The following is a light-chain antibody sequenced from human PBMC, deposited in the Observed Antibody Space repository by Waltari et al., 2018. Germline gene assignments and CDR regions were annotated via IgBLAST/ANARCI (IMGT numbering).Light chain of an antibody. CDR3: QNHERLPAT. CDR1: QSIGRY. CDR2: GAS. V-gene: IGKV3-20*01. J-gene: IGKJ1*01. Sequence: DIVLTQSPGTLSLSPGTRATLSCRASQSIGRYLAWYQQNPDQATRLLSYGASSRATGIPDRFSGSGSGTEFSLTISRLEPEDFAVYYCQNHERLPATFGQGTKVEIK.